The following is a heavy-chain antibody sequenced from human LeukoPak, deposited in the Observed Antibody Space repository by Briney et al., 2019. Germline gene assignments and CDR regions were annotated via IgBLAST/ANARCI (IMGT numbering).Heavy chain of an antibody. CDR3: AKDGRDSSSWYRYYYYYGMDV. J-gene: IGHJ6*02. V-gene: IGHV3-30*02. Sequence: GGSLRLSCAASGFTFSSYGMHWVRQAPGKGLEWVAVIWCDGSNKYYADSVKGRFTISRDNSKNTLYLQMNSLRAEDTAVYYCAKDGRDSSSWYRYYYYYGMDVWGQGTTVTVSS. D-gene: IGHD6-13*01. CDR2: IWCDGSNK. CDR1: GFTFSSYG.